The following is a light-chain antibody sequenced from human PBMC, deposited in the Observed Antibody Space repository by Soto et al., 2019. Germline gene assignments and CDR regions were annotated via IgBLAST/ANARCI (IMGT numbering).Light chain of an antibody. Sequence: DIQMTQSPSTLSASVGDRVTITCRASQSISPWLAWYQQKPGKAPKLLIYKASSLGSGVPSRFSGSGSGTDFTLTISSLQPDDLATYYCQHYKTYSPTFGQGTQVEIK. V-gene: IGKV1-5*03. J-gene: IGKJ1*01. CDR1: QSISPW. CDR2: KAS. CDR3: QHYKTYSPT.